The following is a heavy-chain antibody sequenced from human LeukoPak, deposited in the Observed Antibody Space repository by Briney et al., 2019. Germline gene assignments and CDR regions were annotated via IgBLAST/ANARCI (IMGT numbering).Heavy chain of an antibody. CDR1: GDSITRNY. J-gene: IGHJ4*02. D-gene: IGHD3-22*01. V-gene: IGHV4-4*07. CDR2: MYNSGNT. CDR3: ARGSFDSSGYYVFDY. Sequence: PSETLSRTCTVSGDSITRNYWSWIRQPAGKGLEWIGRMYNSGNTNYSPSLESRVTMSTDTSKNQFSLKLSSVTAADTAVYYCARGSFDSSGYYVFDYWGQGTLVTVSS.